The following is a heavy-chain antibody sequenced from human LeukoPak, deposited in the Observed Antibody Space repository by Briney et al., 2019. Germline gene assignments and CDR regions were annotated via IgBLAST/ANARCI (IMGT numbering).Heavy chain of an antibody. CDR3: AREIVGTAGAFDI. V-gene: IGHV3-53*01. CDR2: IYSGGGT. Sequence: GGSLRLSCAASGFAVSGNYMSWVRQAPGKGLEWVSVIYSGGGTYYADSVKGRFTISRDNSKNTLYLQMNSLRAEDTAVYYCAREIVGTAGAFDIWGQGTMVTVSS. CDR1: GFAVSGNY. J-gene: IGHJ3*02. D-gene: IGHD2-21*01.